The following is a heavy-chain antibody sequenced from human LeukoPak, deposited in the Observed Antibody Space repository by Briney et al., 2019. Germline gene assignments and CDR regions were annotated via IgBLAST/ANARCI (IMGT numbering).Heavy chain of an antibody. D-gene: IGHD1-26*01. V-gene: IGHV4-39*07. CDR1: GGSISSSSYY. J-gene: IGHJ4*02. Sequence: SETLSLTCTVSGGSISSSSYYWGWIRQPPGKGLEWIGSIYYSRSTYYNPSLKSRVTISVDTSKNQFSLKLSSVTAADTAVYYCARDRVGAMNNWGQGTLVTVSS. CDR2: IYYSRST. CDR3: ARDRVGAMNN.